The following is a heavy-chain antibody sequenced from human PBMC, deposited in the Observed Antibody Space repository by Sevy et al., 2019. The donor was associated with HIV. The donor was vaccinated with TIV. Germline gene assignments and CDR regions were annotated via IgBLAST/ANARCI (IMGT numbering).Heavy chain of an antibody. CDR1: GFTVSNDY. CDR3: ARETVGGYDP. D-gene: IGHD1-26*01. Sequence: GGSLILSCAASGFTVSNDYMSWVRQAPGKGLEWVSVIYSGGNTYYADSVKGRFTISRDNSKNMVYLQMNSLRAEDTAVYYCARETVGGYDPWGQGTLVTVSS. CDR2: IYSGGNT. J-gene: IGHJ5*02. V-gene: IGHV3-53*01.